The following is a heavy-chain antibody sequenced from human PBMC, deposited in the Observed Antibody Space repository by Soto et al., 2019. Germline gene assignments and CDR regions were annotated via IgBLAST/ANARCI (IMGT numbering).Heavy chain of an antibody. CDR1: VGSFSSYA. CDR2: IIPIFGTA. V-gene: IGHV1-69*06. D-gene: IGHD3-3*01. Sequence: SVKVSCKASVGSFSSYAISWVRQAPGQGLEWMGGIIPIFGTANYAQKFQGRVTITADKSTSTAYMELSSLRSEDTAVYYCASGAIFGVVNPYYYGMDVWGQGTTVTVSS. J-gene: IGHJ6*02. CDR3: ASGAIFGVVNPYYYGMDV.